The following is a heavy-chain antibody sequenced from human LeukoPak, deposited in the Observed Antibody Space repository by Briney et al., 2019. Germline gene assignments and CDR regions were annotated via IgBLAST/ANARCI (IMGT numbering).Heavy chain of an antibody. CDR1: GLTFSSYG. V-gene: IGHV3-33*01. D-gene: IGHD6-19*01. Sequence: GRSLRLSCAASGLTFSSYGMHWVRQAPGKGLEWVAVIWYDGSNKYYADSVKGRFTISRDNSKNTLYLQMNSLRAEDTAVYYCARDPFGYSSGWADYWGQGTLVTVSS. CDR3: ARDPFGYSSGWADY. J-gene: IGHJ4*02. CDR2: IWYDGSNK.